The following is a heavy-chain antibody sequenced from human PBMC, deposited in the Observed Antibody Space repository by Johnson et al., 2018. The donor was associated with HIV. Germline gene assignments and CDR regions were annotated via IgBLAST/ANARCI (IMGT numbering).Heavy chain of an antibody. V-gene: IGHV3-20*04. CDR1: GFTFSSYA. J-gene: IGHJ3*02. D-gene: IGHD1-26*01. CDR2: INRNGGST. CDR3: ASPSGSGSYSGASAFDI. Sequence: VQLVESGGGLVKPGGSLRLSCAASGFTFSSYAMHWVRQAPGKGLEWVSGINRNGGSTGYADSVKGRFTISRDNAKNSLYLQMNSLRAEDTAVYYCASPSGSGSYSGASAFDIWGQGTMVTVSS.